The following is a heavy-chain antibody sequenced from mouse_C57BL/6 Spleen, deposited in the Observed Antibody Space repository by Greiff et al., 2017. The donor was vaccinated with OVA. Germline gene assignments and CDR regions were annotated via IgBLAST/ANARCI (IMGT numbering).Heavy chain of an antibody. V-gene: IGHV1-55*01. CDR2: IYPGSGST. CDR3: ASHGYYAMDY. J-gene: IGHJ4*01. Sequence: QVQLQQPGAELVKPGASVKMSCKASGYSFTSYWITWVKQRPGHGLAWIGDIYPGSGSTNYNEKFKSKATLTVDTSSSTAYMQLSSLTSEDSAVYYCASHGYYAMDYWGQGTSVTVSS. CDR1: GYSFTSYW.